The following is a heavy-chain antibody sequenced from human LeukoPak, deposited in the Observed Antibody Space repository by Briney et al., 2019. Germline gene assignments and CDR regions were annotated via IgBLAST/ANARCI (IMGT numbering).Heavy chain of an antibody. D-gene: IGHD1-26*01. V-gene: IGHV3-30*02. J-gene: IGHJ5*02. Sequence: GGSLRLSCAASGFTFSSYGMSWVRQAPGKGLEWVAFIRYDGSNKYYADSVKGRFTISRDNSKNTLYLQMNSLRAEDTAIYYCAKKYSTGLDPWGQGTLVTVSS. CDR3: AKKYSTGLDP. CDR1: GFTFSSYG. CDR2: IRYDGSNK.